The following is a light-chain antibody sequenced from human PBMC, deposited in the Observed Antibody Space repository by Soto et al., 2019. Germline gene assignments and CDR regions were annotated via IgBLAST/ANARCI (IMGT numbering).Light chain of an antibody. V-gene: IGKV3D-20*02. CDR2: DAS. CDR1: QSLTSSY. CDR3: QQRGNWPLT. Sequence: EIVLTQSPGTLSLSPGETATLSCRASQSLTSSYLAWYQQRPGQAPSLLIYDASSRAAGIPARFSGSGSGTDFSLSISSLEPEDFAVYYCQQRGNWPLTFGGGTKVDIK. J-gene: IGKJ4*01.